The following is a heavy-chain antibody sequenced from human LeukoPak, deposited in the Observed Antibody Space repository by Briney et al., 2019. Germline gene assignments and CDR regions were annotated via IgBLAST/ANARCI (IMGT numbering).Heavy chain of an antibody. CDR1: GFTVSSNY. J-gene: IGHJ4*02. D-gene: IGHD3-10*01. CDR2: IYSGGST. Sequence: PGGSLRLSCAASGFTVSSNYMSWVRQAPGKGLEWVSVIYSGGSTYYADSVKGRFTISRDNSKNTLYLQMNSLRAEDTAVYYCARVDYYGSGSYGPRFDYWGQGTLVTVSS. CDR3: ARVDYYGSGSYGPRFDY. V-gene: IGHV3-53*01.